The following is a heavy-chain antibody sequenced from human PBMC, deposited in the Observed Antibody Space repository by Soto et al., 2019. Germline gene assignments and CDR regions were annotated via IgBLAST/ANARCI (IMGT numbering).Heavy chain of an antibody. V-gene: IGHV4-39*01. CDR1: GGSISSSSYY. Sequence: SETLSLTCTVSGGSISSSSYYWGWIRQPPGKGLEWVGSIYYSGSTYYNPSLKSRVTISVDTSKNQFSLKLSSVTAADTAVYYCARTLGYSYGSTVDYWGQGTLVTVSS. J-gene: IGHJ4*02. D-gene: IGHD5-18*01. CDR2: IYYSGST. CDR3: ARTLGYSYGSTVDY.